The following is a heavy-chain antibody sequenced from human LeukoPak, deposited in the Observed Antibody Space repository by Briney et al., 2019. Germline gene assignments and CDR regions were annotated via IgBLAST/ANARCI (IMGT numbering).Heavy chain of an antibody. V-gene: IGHV3-11*01. CDR3: AKDILRGYYYDSSGYGDAFDI. J-gene: IGHJ3*02. D-gene: IGHD3-22*01. CDR1: GFTFSDYY. CDR2: ISSSGSTI. Sequence: GGSLRLSCAASGFTFSDYYMSWIRQAPGKGLEWVSYISSSGSTIYYADSVKGRFTISRDNAKNSLYLQMNSLRAEDTAVYYCAKDILRGYYYDSSGYGDAFDIWGQGTMVTVSS.